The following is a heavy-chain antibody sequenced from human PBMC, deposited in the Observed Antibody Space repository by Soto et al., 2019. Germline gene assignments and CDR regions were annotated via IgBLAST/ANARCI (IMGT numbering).Heavy chain of an antibody. CDR3: ARPYCDSTSCYTDWFDP. J-gene: IGHJ5*02. D-gene: IGHD2-2*02. V-gene: IGHV1-8*01. Sequence: QVQLVQSGAEVKKPGASVKVSCKASGYSFSTYDINWVRQAVGQGLEWMGWVNPKSGNTDYAQRFRGRVTMTSNTSIRTAYMELSALPPEDTAVYYCARPYCDSTSCYTDWFDPWGQGTLVTVSS. CDR2: VNPKSGNT. CDR1: GYSFSTYD.